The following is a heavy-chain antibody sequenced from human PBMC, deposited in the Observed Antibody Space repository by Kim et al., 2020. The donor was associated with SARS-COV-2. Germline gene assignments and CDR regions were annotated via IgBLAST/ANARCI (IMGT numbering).Heavy chain of an antibody. J-gene: IGHJ3*02. D-gene: IGHD1-26*01. CDR3: ARDFRATRRAAFDI. CDR2: ISSSGSTI. Sequence: GGSLRLSCAASGFTFSDYYMSWIRQAPGKGLEWVSYISSSGSTIYYADSVKGRFTISRDNAKNSLYLQMNSLRAEDTAVYYCARDFRATRRAAFDIWGQGTMVTVSS. CDR1: GFTFSDYY. V-gene: IGHV3-11*01.